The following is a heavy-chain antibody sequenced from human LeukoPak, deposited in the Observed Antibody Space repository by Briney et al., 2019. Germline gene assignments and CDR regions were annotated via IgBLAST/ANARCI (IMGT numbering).Heavy chain of an antibody. CDR1: GYSFTIYW. Sequence: PGESLKISCKGSGYSFTIYWIGWVRQMPGKGMAWMGIIYPGDSDTRYSPSFQGQVTISADKSISTAYLQWSSLKASDTAMYYCARSRFRLYYFDYWGQGTLVTVSS. CDR3: ARSRFRLYYFDY. D-gene: IGHD2-2*01. CDR2: IYPGDSDT. V-gene: IGHV5-51*01. J-gene: IGHJ4*02.